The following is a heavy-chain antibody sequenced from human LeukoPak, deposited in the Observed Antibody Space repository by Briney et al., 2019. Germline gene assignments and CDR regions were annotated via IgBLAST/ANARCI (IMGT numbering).Heavy chain of an antibody. J-gene: IGHJ4*02. CDR3: ARDRVAAASLDY. V-gene: IGHV4-61*01. CDR2: IYYSGST. Sequence: SETLSLTCTVSGGSVSSGSYYWSWIRQPPGKGLEWIGYIYYSGSTNYNTSLKSRGTISVDTSKNQFSLKLSSVTAADTAVYYCARDRVAAASLDYWGQGTLVTVSS. CDR1: GGSVSSGSYY. D-gene: IGHD6-13*01.